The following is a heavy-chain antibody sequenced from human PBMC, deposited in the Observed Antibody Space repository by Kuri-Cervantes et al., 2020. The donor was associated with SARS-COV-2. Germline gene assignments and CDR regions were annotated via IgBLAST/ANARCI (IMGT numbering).Heavy chain of an antibody. Sequence: LRLSCTVSGGSISSGGYYWSWIRQHPGKGLEWIGYIYYSGSTYYNPSLKSLVTISVDTSKNQFSLKLSSVTAEDTAVYYCARDPVIERWLADWYFDVWGRGTLVTVSS. CDR1: GGSISSGGYY. CDR3: ARDPVIERWLADWYFDV. J-gene: IGHJ2*01. D-gene: IGHD6-19*01. CDR2: IYYSGST. V-gene: IGHV4-31*01.